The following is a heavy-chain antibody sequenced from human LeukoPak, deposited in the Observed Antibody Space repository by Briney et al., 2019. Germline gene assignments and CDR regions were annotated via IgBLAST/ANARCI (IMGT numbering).Heavy chain of an antibody. V-gene: IGHV1-69*05. J-gene: IGHJ5*02. CDR3: AIKHCSGGSCYYSSLNTWFDP. CDR1: VGTFISYA. D-gene: IGHD2-15*01. Sequence: SVTVSFKASVGTFISYATSWVRQAPGQGLEWMGGIIPIFGTANYAQKFQGRVTITTDESTSTAYMGLSSLRSEDTAVYYCAIKHCSGGSCYYSSLNTWFDPWGQGTLVTVSS. CDR2: IIPIFGTA.